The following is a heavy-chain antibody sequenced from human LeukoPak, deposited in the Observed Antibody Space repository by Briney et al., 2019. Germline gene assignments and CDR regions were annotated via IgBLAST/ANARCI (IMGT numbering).Heavy chain of an antibody. CDR2: ISAYNGNT. J-gene: IGHJ4*02. CDR3: ARSILSGSYYFSVY. V-gene: IGHV1-18*01. CDR1: GYTFTSYG. Sequence: ASVKVSCKASGYTFTSYGICWVRQAPGQGLEWMGWISAYNGNTNYAQKLQGRVTMTTDTSTSTAYMELRSLRSDDTAVYYCARSILSGSYYFSVYWGQGTLVTVTA. D-gene: IGHD1-26*01.